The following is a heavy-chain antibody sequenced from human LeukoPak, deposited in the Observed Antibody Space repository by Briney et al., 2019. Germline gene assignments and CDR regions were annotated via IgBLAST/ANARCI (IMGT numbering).Heavy chain of an antibody. J-gene: IGHJ3*02. Sequence: SQTLCPSRTVSGGSMSPFYWSWIRQSPGKGLEWIGSIYDSGGTIYSPSLKSRVTISVDTARNQFSLELSSVTAADTAVYYCAFNSKEHTFDMGRQSTIVSVSS. V-gene: IGHV4-59*08. CDR2: IYDSGGT. CDR1: GGSMSPFY. D-gene: IGHD1/OR15-1a*01. CDR3: AFNSKEHTFDM.